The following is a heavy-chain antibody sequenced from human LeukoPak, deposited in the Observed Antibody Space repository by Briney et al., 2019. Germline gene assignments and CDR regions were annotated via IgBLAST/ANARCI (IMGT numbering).Heavy chain of an antibody. V-gene: IGHV3-43D*03. CDR3: ANGNTAMVIGYNDFDY. CDR2: ISWDGGST. Sequence: GGFLRLSCAASGFTFDDYAMHWVRQAPGKGLEWVSLISWDGGSTYYADSVKGRFTISRDNSKNSLYLQMNSLRAEDTALYYCANGNTAMVIGYNDFDYWGQGTLVTVSS. CDR1: GFTFDDYA. J-gene: IGHJ4*02. D-gene: IGHD5-18*01.